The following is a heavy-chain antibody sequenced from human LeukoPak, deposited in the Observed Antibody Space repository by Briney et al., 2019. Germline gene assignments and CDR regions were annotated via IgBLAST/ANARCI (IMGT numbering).Heavy chain of an antibody. CDR2: ISGSGGST. CDR1: GFTFSSYA. Sequence: GGSLRLSCAASGFTFSSYAMSWVRQAPGKGLEWVSAISGSGGSTYYADSVKGRFTISRDKSKNTLYLQMNSLRAEDTAVYYCARSWSSGYWFPATASFDYWGQGTLVTVSS. D-gene: IGHD3-22*01. V-gene: IGHV3-23*01. J-gene: IGHJ4*02. CDR3: ARSWSSGYWFPATASFDY.